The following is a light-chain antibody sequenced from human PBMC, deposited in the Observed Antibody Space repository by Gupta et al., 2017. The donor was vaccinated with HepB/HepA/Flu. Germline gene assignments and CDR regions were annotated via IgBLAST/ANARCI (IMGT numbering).Light chain of an antibody. CDR3: QQYYSYPRS. CDR1: QGISSY. J-gene: IGKJ2*04. Sequence: SFSASTGDRVTITCRASQGISSYLAWYQQKPGKAPKLLIYAASTLQSGVPSRFSGSGSGTDITLTISCLQSEDFATYYCQQYYSYPRSFGQGTKLEIK. V-gene: IGKV1-8*01. CDR2: AAS.